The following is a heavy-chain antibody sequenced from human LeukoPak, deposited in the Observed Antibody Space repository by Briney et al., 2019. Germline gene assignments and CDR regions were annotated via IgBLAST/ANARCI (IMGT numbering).Heavy chain of an antibody. Sequence: GGSLRLSCAASGFTFSSYSMNWVRQAPGKGLEWVSYISIISSTIYYADSVKGRFTISRDNAKNSLYLQMNSLRAEDTAVYYCARDKPRITMVRGVINPIDYWGQGTLVTVSS. CDR3: ARDKPRITMVRGVINPIDY. D-gene: IGHD3-10*01. J-gene: IGHJ4*02. V-gene: IGHV3-48*01. CDR1: GFTFSSYS. CDR2: ISIISSTI.